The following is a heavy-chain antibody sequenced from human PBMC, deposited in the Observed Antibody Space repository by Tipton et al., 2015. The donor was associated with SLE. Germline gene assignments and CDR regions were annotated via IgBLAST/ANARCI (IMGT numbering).Heavy chain of an antibody. D-gene: IGHD6-13*01. V-gene: IGHV3-11*06. CDR1: GFTFSDYY. J-gene: IGHJ4*02. CDR3: AKDLSYSSSWYGRYYFDY. CDR2: ISSSSSYT. Sequence: SLRLSCAASGFTFSDYYMSWIRQAPGKGLEWVSYISSSSSYTNYADSVKGRFTISRDNAKNSLYLQMNSLRAEDTAVYYCAKDLSYSSSWYGRYYFDYWGQGTLVTVSS.